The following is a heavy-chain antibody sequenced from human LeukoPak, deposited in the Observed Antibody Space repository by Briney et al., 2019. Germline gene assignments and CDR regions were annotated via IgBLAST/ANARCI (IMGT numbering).Heavy chain of an antibody. Sequence: ASVKVSCKASGYTFTSYYIHWVRQAPGQGLECMGIINPSGGSTNYAQKFQGRVTMTRDTSTSTVYMELSSLRSEDTAVYYCARRRPRGSGSYGFDPWGQGTLVTVSS. CDR3: ARRRPRGSGSYGFDP. D-gene: IGHD3-10*01. CDR1: GYTFTSYY. V-gene: IGHV1-46*01. CDR2: INPSGGST. J-gene: IGHJ5*02.